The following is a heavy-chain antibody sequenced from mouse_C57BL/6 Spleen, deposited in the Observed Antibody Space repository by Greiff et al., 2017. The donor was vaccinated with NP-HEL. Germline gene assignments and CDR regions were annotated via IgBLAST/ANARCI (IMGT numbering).Heavy chain of an antibody. V-gene: IGHV5-17*01. CDR1: GFTFSDYG. J-gene: IGHJ2*01. D-gene: IGHD2-1*01. Sequence: DVKLVESGGGLVKPVGSLKLSCAASGFTFSDYGMHWVRQAPEKGLEWVAYISSGSSTIYYADTVKGRFTISRDNAKNTLFLQMTSLRSEDTAMYYCASGVYGNYVYFGYWGQGTTLTVSS. CDR2: ISSGSSTI. CDR3: ASGVYGNYVYFGY.